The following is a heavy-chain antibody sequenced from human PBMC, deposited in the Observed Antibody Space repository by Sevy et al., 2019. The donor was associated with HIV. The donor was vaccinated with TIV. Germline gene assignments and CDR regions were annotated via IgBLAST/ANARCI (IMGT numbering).Heavy chain of an antibody. D-gene: IGHD3-22*01. J-gene: IGHJ4*02. Sequence: GGSLRLSCAVSGFTFTSYAMNWVRQAPGKGLEWVSGVSGSGGSTYYADSVKGRFSISRDNSRNTLYLQINTLRAEDTAVYYCVKDVAYDNTYLDYWCQGTLVTVSS. CDR2: VSGSGGST. V-gene: IGHV3-23*01. CDR3: VKDVAYDNTYLDY. CDR1: GFTFTSYA.